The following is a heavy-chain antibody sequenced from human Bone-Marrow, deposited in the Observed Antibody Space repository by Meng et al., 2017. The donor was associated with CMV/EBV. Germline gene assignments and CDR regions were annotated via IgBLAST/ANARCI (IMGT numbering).Heavy chain of an antibody. CDR1: GGTFSSYA. J-gene: IGHJ6*02. CDR3: ARDLDIPAHYYGMDV. D-gene: IGHD5-12*01. CDR2: IIPIFGTA. V-gene: IGHV1-69*05. Sequence: SVKVSCKASGGTFSSYAISWVRQAPGQGLEWMGGIIPIFGTANYAQKFQGRVTMTRDTSISTAYMELSRLRSDDTAVYYCARDLDIPAHYYGMDVWGQGPTVTVSS.